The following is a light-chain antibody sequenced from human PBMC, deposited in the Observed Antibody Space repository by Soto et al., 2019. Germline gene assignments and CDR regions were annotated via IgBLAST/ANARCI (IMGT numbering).Light chain of an antibody. CDR3: QQYQSLT. Sequence: IVLTQSPAILALSPGDRATLSCRASQSVSSSYLAWYQHKPGQAPRLLIHGASNRVTGIPDRFSGSGSGTDFTLTITRLEPEDFAVYYCQQYQSLTFGGGTNVEIK. CDR1: QSVSSSY. CDR2: GAS. V-gene: IGKV3-20*01. J-gene: IGKJ4*01.